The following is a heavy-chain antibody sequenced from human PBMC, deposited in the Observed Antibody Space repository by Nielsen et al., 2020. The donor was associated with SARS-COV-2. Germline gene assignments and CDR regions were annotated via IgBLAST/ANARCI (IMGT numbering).Heavy chain of an antibody. Sequence: ASVKVSCKASGYTFTSYAMHWVRQAPGQRLEWMGWINAGNGNTKYSQKFQGRVTITRDTSASTAYMELSSLRSEDTAVYYCVRGLPAAIIRHLVPLDYWGQGTLVTVSS. CDR2: INAGNGNT. CDR1: GYTFTSYA. V-gene: IGHV1-3*01. J-gene: IGHJ4*02. CDR3: VRGLPAAIIRHLVPLDY. D-gene: IGHD2-2*02.